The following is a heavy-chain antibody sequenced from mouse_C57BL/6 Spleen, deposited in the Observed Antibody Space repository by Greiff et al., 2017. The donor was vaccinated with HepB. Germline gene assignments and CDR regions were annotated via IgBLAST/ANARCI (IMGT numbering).Heavy chain of an antibody. V-gene: IGHV5-16*01. J-gene: IGHJ1*03. D-gene: IGHD1-1*01. CDR3: ARASDYYGSSYWYFDV. Sequence: EVHLVESEGGLVQPGSSMKLSCTASGFTLSDYYMAWVRQVPEKGLEWVANINYDGSSTYYMDSLKSRFIISRDNAKNILYLQMSRLKSEDTATYYCARASDYYGSSYWYFDVWGTGATVTVSS. CDR1: GFTLSDYY. CDR2: INYDGSST.